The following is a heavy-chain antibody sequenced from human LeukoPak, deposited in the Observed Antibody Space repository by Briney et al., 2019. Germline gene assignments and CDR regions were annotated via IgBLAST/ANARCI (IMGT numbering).Heavy chain of an antibody. V-gene: IGHV3-20*04. CDR3: ARGQNYYGSGSQTFDI. J-gene: IGHJ3*02. CDR2: INWNGGST. CDR1: GFTFDDYG. D-gene: IGHD3-10*01. Sequence: GGSLRLSCAASGFTFDDYGMSWVRQAPGKGQQWVSGINWNGGSTGYADSVKGRFTISRDNAKNSLYLQVSSLRAEDTAWYYCARGQNYYGSGSQTFDIWGQGTMVTVSS.